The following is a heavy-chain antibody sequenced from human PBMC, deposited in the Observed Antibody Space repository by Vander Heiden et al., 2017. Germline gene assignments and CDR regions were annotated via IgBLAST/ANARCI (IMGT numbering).Heavy chain of an antibody. J-gene: IGHJ4*02. V-gene: IGHV3-30-3*01. CDR3: ARGGYCSGGSCYPYYFDY. Sequence: QVQLVESGGGVVQPGRSLRLSVAASGFTFSSYAMHWVRQAPGKGLEWVAVISYDGSNKYYADSVKGRFTISRDNSKNTLYLQMNSLRAEDTAVYYCARGGYCSGGSCYPYYFDYWGQGTLVTVSS. CDR1: GFTFSSYA. CDR2: ISYDGSNK. D-gene: IGHD2-15*01.